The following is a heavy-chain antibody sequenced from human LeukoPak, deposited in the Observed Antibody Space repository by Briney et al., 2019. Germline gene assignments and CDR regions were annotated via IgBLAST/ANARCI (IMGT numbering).Heavy chain of an antibody. J-gene: IGHJ4*01. Sequence: ASVKVSCKASGYTFTVYYMHWVRQAPGQGFEWMGWINPNTGGTHYAQNFQGRVTMTRDTSISTAYMEFSRLKSDDTAVYYCARGDGDYVGNDYWGHGTLVTVSS. CDR2: INPNTGGT. V-gene: IGHV1-2*02. CDR3: ARGDGDYVGNDY. CDR1: GYTFTVYY. D-gene: IGHD4-17*01.